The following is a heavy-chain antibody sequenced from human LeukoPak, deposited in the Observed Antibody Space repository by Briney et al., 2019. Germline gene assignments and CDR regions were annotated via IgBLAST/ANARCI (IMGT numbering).Heavy chain of an antibody. CDR2: IYSGGST. V-gene: IGHV3-53*04. D-gene: IGHD4-17*01. CDR3: ARWSGDYVKGFSSGAFDI. Sequence: GGSLRLSCAASGFTVSSNYMSWVRQAPGKGVEWVSVIYSGGSTYYAASVKGRFTISTHNSKNTLYLQMNSLRAEDTAVYYCARWSGDYVKGFSSGAFDIWGQGTMVTVSS. CDR1: GFTVSSNY. J-gene: IGHJ3*02.